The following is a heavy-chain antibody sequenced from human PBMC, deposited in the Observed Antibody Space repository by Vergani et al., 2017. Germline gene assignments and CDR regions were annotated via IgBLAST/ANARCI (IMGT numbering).Heavy chain of an antibody. J-gene: IGHJ3*01. CDR2: IYSTGST. Sequence: QVQLQESGPGLVKPSETLSLTCTVSGGSFNTYYWSWIRQSPGKGLEWIGNIYSTGSTNYNPSLNSRVTISVDTSKNQFSLKLSYVTAADTAVYYCARGRTYYYDSSGYHPWGQGTMVTVSS. CDR1: GGSFNTYY. CDR3: ARGRTYYYDSSGYHP. D-gene: IGHD3-22*01. V-gene: IGHV4-59*12.